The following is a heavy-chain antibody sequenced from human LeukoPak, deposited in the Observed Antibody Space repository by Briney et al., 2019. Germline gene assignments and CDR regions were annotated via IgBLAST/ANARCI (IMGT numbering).Heavy chain of an antibody. Sequence: ASVKVSCKASGYTFTSYYMHWVRQAPGQGLEWMGIINPSGGSTSYAQKFQGRVTMTRDTSTSTVYMELSSLRSEDTAVYYCARAKGNYGSGSYSIGYWGQGTLVTVSS. CDR1: GYTFTSYY. CDR3: ARAKGNYGSGSYSIGY. D-gene: IGHD3-10*01. J-gene: IGHJ4*02. CDR2: INPSGGST. V-gene: IGHV1-46*01.